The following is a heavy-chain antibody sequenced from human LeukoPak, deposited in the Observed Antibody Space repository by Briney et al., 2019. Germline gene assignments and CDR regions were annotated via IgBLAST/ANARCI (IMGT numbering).Heavy chain of an antibody. J-gene: IGHJ3*02. D-gene: IGHD6-6*01. CDR3: ARDRPNSDAFDI. CDR1: GGSISSGSYY. CDR2: IYTSGST. V-gene: IGHV4-61*02. Sequence: SETLSLTCTISGGSISSGSYYWNWIRQPAGKGLEWIGRIYTSGSTNYNPSLKSRVTMSVDTSKNQFSLKLSSVTAADTAVYYCARDRPNSDAFDIWGQGTMVTVSS.